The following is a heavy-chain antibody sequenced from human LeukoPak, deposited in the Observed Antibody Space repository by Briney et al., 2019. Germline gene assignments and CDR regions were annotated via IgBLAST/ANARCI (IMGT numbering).Heavy chain of an antibody. Sequence: GASVKVSCKASGNTFTGYYMHWVRQAPGQGLEWMGWINPNSGGTNYAQKFQGRVTMTRDTSISTAYMELSRLRSDDTAVYYCAIQPGVIAVATPFVDYWGQGTLVTVSS. CDR1: GNTFTGYY. CDR2: INPNSGGT. CDR3: AIQPGVIAVATPFVDY. D-gene: IGHD6-19*01. V-gene: IGHV1-2*02. J-gene: IGHJ4*02.